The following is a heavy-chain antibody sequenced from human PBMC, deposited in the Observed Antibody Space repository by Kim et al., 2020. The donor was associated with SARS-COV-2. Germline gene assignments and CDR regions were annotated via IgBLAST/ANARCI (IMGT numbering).Heavy chain of an antibody. V-gene: IGHV4-59*08. CDR3: ARHRPSIAAAGYYYYYMDV. Sequence: SRVTISVDTSKNQFSLKLSSVTAADTAVYYCARHRPSIAAAGYYYYYMDVWGKGTTVTVSS. D-gene: IGHD6-13*01. J-gene: IGHJ6*03.